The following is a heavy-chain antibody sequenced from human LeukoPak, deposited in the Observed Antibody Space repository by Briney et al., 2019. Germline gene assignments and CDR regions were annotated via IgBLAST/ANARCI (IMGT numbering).Heavy chain of an antibody. V-gene: IGHV3-23*01. CDR1: GFTFSSYA. CDR3: TTEPPMDFFVVLPA. J-gene: IGHJ5*02. Sequence: GGSLRLSCAASGFTFSSYAMSWVRQAPGKGLEWVSAISGGGSTYYADSVKGGFTISRGNSKNTLYLQMNSLKTEDTAVYYCTTEPPMDFFVVLPAWGQGTLVTVSS. CDR2: ISGGGST. D-gene: IGHD2-2*01.